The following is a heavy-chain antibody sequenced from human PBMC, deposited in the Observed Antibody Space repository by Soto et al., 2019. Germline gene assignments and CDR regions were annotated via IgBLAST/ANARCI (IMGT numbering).Heavy chain of an antibody. D-gene: IGHD2-2*01. J-gene: IGHJ5*02. CDR1: GGTFSSYT. CDR3: ARDCSSTSCYAYP. V-gene: IGHV1-69*08. Sequence: QVQLVQSGAEVKKPGSSVKVSCKASGGTFSSYTISWVRQAPGQGLEWMGRIIPILGIANYAQKFQGRVSITADKSTSTAYMELSSLRFEDTAVYYCARDCSSTSCYAYPWGQGTLVTVSS. CDR2: IIPILGIA.